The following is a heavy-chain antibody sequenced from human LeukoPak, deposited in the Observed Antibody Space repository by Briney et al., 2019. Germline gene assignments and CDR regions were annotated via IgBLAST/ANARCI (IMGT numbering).Heavy chain of an antibody. CDR1: GFTFSNVW. Sequence: PGGSLRLSCAASGFTFSNVWMSWVRQAPGKGLEWVGRIKSKTDGGTTDYAAPVKGRFTISRDDSKNTLYLQMNSLKTEDTAVYYCTTVYCSSTSCYLIDYWGQGTLVTVSS. D-gene: IGHD2-2*01. V-gene: IGHV3-15*01. CDR3: TTVYCSSTSCYLIDY. CDR2: IKSKTDGGTT. J-gene: IGHJ4*02.